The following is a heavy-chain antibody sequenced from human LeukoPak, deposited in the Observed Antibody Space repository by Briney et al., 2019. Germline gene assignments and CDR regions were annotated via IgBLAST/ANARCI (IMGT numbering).Heavy chain of an antibody. J-gene: IGHJ1*01. CDR1: GFTFDDYA. CDR3: AKSKSGYSYGPAYFQH. D-gene: IGHD5-18*01. Sequence: GGSLRLSCAASGFTFDDYAMHWVRQAPGKGLEWVSGISWNSGSIGYADSVKGRFTISRDNAKNSLYLQMNSLRAEDTALYYCAKSKSGYSYGPAYFQHWGQGTLVTVSS. CDR2: ISWNSGSI. V-gene: IGHV3-9*01.